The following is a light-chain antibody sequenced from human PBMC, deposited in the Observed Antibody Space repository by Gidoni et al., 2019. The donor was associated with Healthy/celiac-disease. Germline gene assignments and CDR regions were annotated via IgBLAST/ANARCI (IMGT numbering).Light chain of an antibody. V-gene: IGKV4-1*01. CDR1: QSVLYSSNNKNY. CDR3: QQYYSIPPT. CDR2: WAS. J-gene: IGKJ3*01. Sequence: DLVMTQSPDSLAVSLGERATINCKSSQSVLYSSNNKNYLAWYQQKPGQPPKLLIYWASTRESGVPDRFSGSGSGTDFTLTITSLQAEDVAVYYCQQYYSIPPTFGPGTKVDIK.